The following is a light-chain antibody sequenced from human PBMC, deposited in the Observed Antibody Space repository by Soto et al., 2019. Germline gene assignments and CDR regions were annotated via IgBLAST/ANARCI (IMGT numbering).Light chain of an antibody. CDR2: GAS. J-gene: IGKJ3*01. CDR3: QQYGSSFSFT. V-gene: IGKV3-20*01. CDR1: QSVSSSY. Sequence: EIVLTQSPGTLSLSPGERATLSCRASQSVSSSYLGWYQQKPGQAPRLLIYGASSRSPGIPDMFSGSGSGTDFTLTISRLEPEDFAVYYCQQYGSSFSFTFGPGTKVDIK.